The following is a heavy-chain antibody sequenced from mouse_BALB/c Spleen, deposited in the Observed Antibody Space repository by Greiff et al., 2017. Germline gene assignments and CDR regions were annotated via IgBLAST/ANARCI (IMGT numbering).Heavy chain of an antibody. J-gene: IGHJ3*01. CDR3: ARDREITTAWFAY. V-gene: IGHV2-9*02. CDR2: IWAGGST. D-gene: IGHD2-4*01. Sequence: VHLVESGPGLVAPSQSLSITCTVSGFSLTSYGVHWVRQPPGKGLEWLGVIWAGGSTNYNSALMSRLSISKDNSKSQVFLKMNSLQTDDTAMYYCARDREITTAWFAYWGQGTLVTVSA. CDR1: GFSLTSYG.